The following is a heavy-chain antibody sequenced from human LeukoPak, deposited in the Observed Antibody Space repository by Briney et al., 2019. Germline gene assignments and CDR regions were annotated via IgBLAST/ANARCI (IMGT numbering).Heavy chain of an antibody. CDR3: ARGIAAAGTGFDY. CDR1: GYSISSGYY. V-gene: IGHV4-38-2*01. D-gene: IGHD6-13*01. CDR2: IYHSGST. J-gene: IGHJ4*02. Sequence: SETLSLTCAVSGYSISSGYYWGWIRQPPGKGLEWIGSIYHSGSTYYNPSLKSRVTISVDTSKNQFSLKLSSVTAADTAVYYCARGIAAAGTGFDYWGQGTWSPSPQ.